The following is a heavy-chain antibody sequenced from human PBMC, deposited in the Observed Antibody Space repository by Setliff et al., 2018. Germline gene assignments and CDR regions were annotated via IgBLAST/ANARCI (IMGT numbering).Heavy chain of an antibody. V-gene: IGHV1-46*01. D-gene: IGHD3-22*01. CDR2: INPSGGLT. Sequence: ASVKVSCKASGYTLSKYYMHWVRQAPGQGLEWMGIINPSGGLTKYAQKFQGRVTMTSDTSTNTVYLEVSSLRSEDTAVYYCARDPFRNYDTAPVWFDPWGQGTLVTVSS. J-gene: IGHJ5*02. CDR1: GYTLSKYY. CDR3: ARDPFRNYDTAPVWFDP.